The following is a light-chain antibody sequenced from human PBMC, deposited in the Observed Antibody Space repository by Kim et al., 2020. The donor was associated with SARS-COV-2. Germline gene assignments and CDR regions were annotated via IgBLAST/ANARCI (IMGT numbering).Light chain of an antibody. CDR2: LNSDGSH. Sequence: QLVLTQSPSASASLGASVKITCTLSSGHSSYAIAWHQQQPEKGPRYLMNLNSDGSHTKGDGIPDRFSGSSSGAERYLTISSLQSEDEADYYCQTWGTGVVFGGGTQLTVL. V-gene: IGLV4-69*01. J-gene: IGLJ2*01. CDR3: QTWGTGVV. CDR1: SGHSSYA.